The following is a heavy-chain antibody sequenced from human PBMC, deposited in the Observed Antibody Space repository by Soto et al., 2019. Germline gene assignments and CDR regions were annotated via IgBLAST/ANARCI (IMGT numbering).Heavy chain of an antibody. J-gene: IGHJ4*02. V-gene: IGHV3-30*18. D-gene: IGHD3-22*01. Sequence: QVQLVESGGGVVQPGRSLRLSCAASGFTFSSYGMHWVRQAPGKGLEWVAVISYDGSNKYYADSVKGRFTISRDNSKNTLYLQMNSLRAEDTAVYYCAKDVAEEVVILDYWGQGTLVTVSS. CDR3: AKDVAEEVVILDY. CDR2: ISYDGSNK. CDR1: GFTFSSYG.